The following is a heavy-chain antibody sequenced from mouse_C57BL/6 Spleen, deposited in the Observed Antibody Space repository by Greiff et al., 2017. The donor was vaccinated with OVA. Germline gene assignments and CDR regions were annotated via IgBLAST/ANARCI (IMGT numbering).Heavy chain of an antibody. Sequence: VKLMESGAELVRPGTSVKMSCKASGYTFTNYWIGWAKQRPGHGLEWIGDIYPGGGYTNYNEKFKGKATLAADKTSSTAYMQFSSLTSEDSAIYYCARSSRYGSSGYAMDYWGRGTSVTVSS. J-gene: IGHJ4*01. CDR3: ARSSRYGSSGYAMDY. CDR2: IYPGGGYT. D-gene: IGHD1-1*01. V-gene: IGHV1-63*01. CDR1: GYTFTNYW.